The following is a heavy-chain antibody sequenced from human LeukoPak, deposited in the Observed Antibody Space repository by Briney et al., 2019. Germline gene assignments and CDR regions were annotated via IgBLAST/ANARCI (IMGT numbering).Heavy chain of an antibody. V-gene: IGHV3-7*01. Sequence: GGSLRLSCAASGFTFSSYWMSWVRQAPGKGLEWVANIKQDGSEKYYVDSVKGRFTISRDNAKNSLYLQMNSLRAEDTAVYYSASAYYDFWSGYYVYWRQGTLVTVSS. CDR1: GFTFSSYW. D-gene: IGHD3-3*01. J-gene: IGHJ4*02. CDR2: IKQDGSEK. CDR3: ASAYYDFWSGYYVY.